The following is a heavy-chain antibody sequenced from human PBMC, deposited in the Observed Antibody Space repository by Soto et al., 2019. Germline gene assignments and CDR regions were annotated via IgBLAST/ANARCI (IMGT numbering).Heavy chain of an antibody. Sequence: ASVKVSCNASGGTFSSYAISWVRQAPGQGLEWMGWISAYNGNTNYAQKLQGRVTMTTDTSTSTAYMELRSLRSDDTAVYYCARDDNGLDAFDIWGQGTMVTVS. CDR2: ISAYNGNT. V-gene: IGHV1-18*01. D-gene: IGHD1-20*01. J-gene: IGHJ3*02. CDR1: GGTFSSYA. CDR3: ARDDNGLDAFDI.